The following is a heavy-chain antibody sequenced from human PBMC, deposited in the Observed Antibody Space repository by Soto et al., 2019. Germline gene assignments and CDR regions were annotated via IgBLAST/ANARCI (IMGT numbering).Heavy chain of an antibody. D-gene: IGHD6-19*01. Sequence: SETLSLTCTVSGGSISSSSYYWGWIRQPPGKGLEWIGSIYYSGSTYYNPSLKSRVTISVDTSKNQFSLKLSSVTAADTAVYYCARLDSSGWYGPLYNWFDPWGQGTLVTVSS. CDR3: ARLDSSGWYGPLYNWFDP. J-gene: IGHJ5*02. CDR2: IYYSGST. CDR1: GGSISSSSYY. V-gene: IGHV4-39*01.